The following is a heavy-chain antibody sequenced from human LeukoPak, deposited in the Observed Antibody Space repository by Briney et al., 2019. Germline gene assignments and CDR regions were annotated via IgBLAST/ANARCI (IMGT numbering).Heavy chain of an antibody. CDR2: ISASGSYI. V-gene: IGHV3-21*01. CDR3: ARVITGSTYGQFDF. J-gene: IGHJ4*02. D-gene: IGHD5-18*01. CDR1: GFTFTIYS. Sequence: GGSLRLSCAASGFTFTIYSMNWVRQAPGKGLEWISSISASGSYIYYADSVKGRFTISRDNAKNTVFLQMNSLTAEDAAVYYCARVITGSTYGQFDFWGQGALATVSS.